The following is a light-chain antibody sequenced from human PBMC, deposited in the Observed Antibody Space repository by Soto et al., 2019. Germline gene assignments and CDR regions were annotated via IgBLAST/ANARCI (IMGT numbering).Light chain of an antibody. CDR3: NCQASGSSPEV. V-gene: IGLV2-14*01. Sequence: QSALTQPASVSGSPGQSITLSCTGTSSDIGGYDYVSWYQRHPGKAPKLIIYDVNNRPSGVSNRFSGSKSGNTATLTISGLQVEAEAEAYCNCQASGSSPEVFGGGTKLTVL. CDR1: SSDIGGYDY. CDR2: DVN. J-gene: IGLJ2*01.